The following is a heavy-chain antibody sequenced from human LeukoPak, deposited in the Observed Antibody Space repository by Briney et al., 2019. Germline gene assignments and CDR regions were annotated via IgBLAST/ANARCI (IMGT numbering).Heavy chain of an antibody. CDR1: GFTFSSYG. CDR2: ISYDGSNK. Sequence: GRSLRLSCAASGFTFSSYGMHWVRQAPGKGLEWVAVISYDGSNKYYADSVKGRFTNSRDNAKNSLYLQMNSLRAEDTAVYYCARLGYYDILTGYYTYGMDVWGQGTTVTVSS. V-gene: IGHV3-30*03. J-gene: IGHJ6*02. D-gene: IGHD3-9*01. CDR3: ARLGYYDILTGYYTYGMDV.